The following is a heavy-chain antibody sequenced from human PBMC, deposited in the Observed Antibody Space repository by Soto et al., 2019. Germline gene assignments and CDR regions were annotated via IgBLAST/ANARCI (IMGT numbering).Heavy chain of an antibody. Sequence: EVQLVESGGDMVQPGRSLKLSCVGSGYSFEDYSMHWVRQAPGKGLEWVSGISWNGNFTGYADSVKGRFTIFRDNAKNSLFLQMRSLRLEDTALYYCVGGSWFDWGQGTLVTVSS. CDR3: VGGSWFD. J-gene: IGHJ4*02. CDR1: GYSFEDYS. V-gene: IGHV3-9*01. CDR2: ISWNGNFT. D-gene: IGHD2-15*01.